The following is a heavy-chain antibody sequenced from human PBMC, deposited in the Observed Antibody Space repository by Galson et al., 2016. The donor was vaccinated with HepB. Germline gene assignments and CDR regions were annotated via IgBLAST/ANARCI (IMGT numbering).Heavy chain of an antibody. CDR3: ARDSSSWFYYYYGMDV. CDR1: GYIFSNFG. Sequence: SVKVSCKASGYIFSNFGISWVRQAPGKGLEWMGWISGYNDNKNYAQRLQGRVTMTTDTSTSTAYMELRSLRSDDTAVYYCARDSSSWFYYYYGMDVWGQGTTVTVSS. J-gene: IGHJ6*02. D-gene: IGHD6-13*01. V-gene: IGHV1-18*01. CDR2: ISGYNDNK.